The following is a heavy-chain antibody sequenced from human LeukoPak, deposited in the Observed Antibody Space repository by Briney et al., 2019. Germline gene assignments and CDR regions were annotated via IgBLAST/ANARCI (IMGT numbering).Heavy chain of an antibody. D-gene: IGHD1-14*01. CDR1: GFTFSSYW. V-gene: IGHV3-74*01. Sequence: GGSLRLSCAASGFTFSSYWMHWVRQAPGKGLVWVSRINSDGSSTTYADSVKGRFTISRDNAKNTLYLQMNSLRAEDTAVYYCVGEPQAEYYFDYWGQGTLVTVSS. J-gene: IGHJ4*02. CDR2: INSDGSST. CDR3: VGEPQAEYYFDY.